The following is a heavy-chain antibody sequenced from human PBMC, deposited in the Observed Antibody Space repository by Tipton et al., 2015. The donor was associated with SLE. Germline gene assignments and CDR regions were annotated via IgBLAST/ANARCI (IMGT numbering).Heavy chain of an antibody. CDR2: VHASGST. D-gene: IGHD3-10*01. Sequence: LRLSCTVSGGSISSYYWSWIRQPPGKGLEWIGYVHASGSTNYNPSLKSRVTISVDTSRNQFSLRLTSATAADTAVYYCASFRDMVQGVIGTFNIWGQGTMVTVS. CDR3: ASFRDMVQGVIGTFNI. CDR1: GGSISSYY. V-gene: IGHV4-4*08. J-gene: IGHJ3*02.